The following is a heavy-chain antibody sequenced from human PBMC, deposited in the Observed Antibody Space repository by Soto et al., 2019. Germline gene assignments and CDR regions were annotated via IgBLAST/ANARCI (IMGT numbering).Heavy chain of an antibody. CDR1: GYTFTSYD. Sequence: GASVMVSCKASGYTFTSYDINWVRQATGQGLEWMGWMNPNSGNTGYAQKFQGRVTMTRNTSISTAYMELSSLRSEDTAVYYCARGHYDILTGYYYYYYYMDVWGKGTTVTVSS. J-gene: IGHJ6*03. D-gene: IGHD3-9*01. CDR3: ARGHYDILTGYYYYYYYMDV. CDR2: MNPNSGNT. V-gene: IGHV1-8*01.